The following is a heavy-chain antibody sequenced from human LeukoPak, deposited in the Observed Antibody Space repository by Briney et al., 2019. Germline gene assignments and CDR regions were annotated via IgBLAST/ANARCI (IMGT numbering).Heavy chain of an antibody. J-gene: IGHJ4*02. CDR2: ISDSGGST. V-gene: IGHV3-23*01. D-gene: IGHD3-22*01. CDR3: AKDQNYYDRSGFPYWFDY. Sequence: GGSLRLSCAASGFTFSNYAMSWVRQAPGKGLEWVSGISDSGGSTYYADSVKGRFSISRDNSKNTLYLQMNSLRAEDTALYYCAKDQNYYDRSGFPYWFDYWGQGTLVTVSS. CDR1: GFTFSNYA.